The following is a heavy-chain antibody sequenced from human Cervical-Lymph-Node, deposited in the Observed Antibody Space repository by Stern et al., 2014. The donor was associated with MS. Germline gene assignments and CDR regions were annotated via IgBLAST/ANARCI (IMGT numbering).Heavy chain of an antibody. V-gene: IGHV4-59*01. CDR3: ARDRSIAAAGAYYYYYGMDV. CDR1: GGSISSYY. J-gene: IGHJ6*02. Sequence: VQLVESGPGLVKPSETLSLTCTVSGGSISSYYWSWIRQPPGKGLEWIGYIYYSGSTNYNPSLKSRVTISVDTSKNQFSLKLSSVTAADTAVYYCARDRSIAAAGAYYYYYGMDVWGQGTTVTVSS. D-gene: IGHD6-13*01. CDR2: IYYSGST.